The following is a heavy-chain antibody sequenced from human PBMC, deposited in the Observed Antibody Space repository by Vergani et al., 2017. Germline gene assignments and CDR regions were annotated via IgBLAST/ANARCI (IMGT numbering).Heavy chain of an antibody. J-gene: IGHJ6*02. V-gene: IGHV3-21*01. CDR3: ARDVLSYGMDV. CDR1: GFTFSSYS. D-gene: IGHD3-16*02. Sequence: EVQLVESGGGLVKPGGSLRLSCAASGFTFSSYSMNWVRQAPGKGLEWVSSISSSSSYIDYADSVKGRYTISRDNAKNSLYLQMNSLRAEDTAVYYCARDVLSYGMDVWGQGTTVTVSS. CDR2: ISSSSSYI.